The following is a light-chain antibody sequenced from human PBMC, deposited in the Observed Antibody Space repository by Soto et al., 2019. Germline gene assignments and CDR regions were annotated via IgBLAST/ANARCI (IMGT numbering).Light chain of an antibody. CDR2: DAS. V-gene: IGKV3D-20*02. CDR3: QQRSNWTWT. J-gene: IGKJ1*01. Sequence: EVVLTQSPGTLSLSPGERATLSCRTSQSVSASQLAWYQQKPGQAPRLLIYDASNRATGIPDRFSGSGSGTDFTLNIRSIENEDFAVYYCQQRSNWTWTVGKGNKGDIK. CDR1: QSVSASQ.